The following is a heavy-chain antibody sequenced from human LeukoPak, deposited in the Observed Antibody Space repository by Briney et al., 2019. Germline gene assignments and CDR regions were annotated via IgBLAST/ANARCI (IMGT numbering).Heavy chain of an antibody. Sequence: ASGKVSCKASGFTFTSYYMHWVRQAPGQGLEWMGVINPIGGRTTYAQNFQGRVIVTRDTSTNTVYLELSSLKFDDTAVYYCARGPFGYSSGWFDYWGQGTLVTVSS. D-gene: IGHD6-19*01. J-gene: IGHJ5*01. V-gene: IGHV1-46*01. CDR1: GFTFTSYY. CDR2: INPIGGRT. CDR3: ARGPFGYSSGWFDY.